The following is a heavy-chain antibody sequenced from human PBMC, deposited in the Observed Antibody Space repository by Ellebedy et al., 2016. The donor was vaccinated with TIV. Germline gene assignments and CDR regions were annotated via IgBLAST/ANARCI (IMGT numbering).Heavy chain of an antibody. V-gene: IGHV3-74*01. Sequence: PGGSLRLSCAASGFTFSSYWMHWVRQTPGKGLEWVSRINSDGRTINYADSVRGRFTISRDNAKNTLYLEMNSLRVDETAVYYCARQFDQPARWGQGTLVTVSS. D-gene: IGHD3-9*01. CDR3: ARQFDQPAR. CDR2: INSDGRTI. J-gene: IGHJ4*02. CDR1: GFTFSSYW.